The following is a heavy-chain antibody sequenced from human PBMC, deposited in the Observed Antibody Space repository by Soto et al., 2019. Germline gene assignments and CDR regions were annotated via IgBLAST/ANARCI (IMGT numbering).Heavy chain of an antibody. Sequence: SGPTLVNPTQTLTLTCSFSGFSLTSTGVGVGWFRQPPGKALEWLGLTYWNDDDRYRSSLRSRLTITKDTSKNQVVLTMTNMNPEDTATYYCAHRPGGSGWRYYFDYWGQGTLVTVSS. D-gene: IGHD6-19*01. V-gene: IGHV2-5*01. CDR1: GFSLTSTGVG. J-gene: IGHJ4*02. CDR2: TYWNDDD. CDR3: AHRPGGSGWRYYFDY.